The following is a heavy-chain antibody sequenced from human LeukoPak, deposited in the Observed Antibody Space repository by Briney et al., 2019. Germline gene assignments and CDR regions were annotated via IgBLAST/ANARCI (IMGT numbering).Heavy chain of an antibody. Sequence: PSETLSLTCTVSGGSVSSGSYYWSWIRQPPGKRLEWIGYIYYSGNTNYNPSLKSRVTISVDTSKSQFSLKLSSVTAADTAVYYCARESVFWYFDLWGRGTLVTVSS. CDR1: GGSVSSGSYY. J-gene: IGHJ2*01. CDR2: IYYSGNT. V-gene: IGHV4-61*01. CDR3: ARESVFWYFDL.